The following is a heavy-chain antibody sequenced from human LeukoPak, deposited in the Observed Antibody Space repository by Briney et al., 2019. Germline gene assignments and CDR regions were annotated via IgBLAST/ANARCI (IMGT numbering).Heavy chain of an antibody. J-gene: IGHJ6*03. CDR2: IWYDGSNK. V-gene: IGHV3-33*01. CDR1: GFTFSSYG. CDR3: ARLVIDSPSSYYMDV. D-gene: IGHD2-21*01. Sequence: PGGSLRLSCAASGFTFSSYGMHWVRQAPGKGLEWVAVIWYDGSNKYYADSVKGRFTISRDNSKNTLYLQMNSLRDEDTAVYYCARLVIDSPSSYYMDVWGNGTTVTVSS.